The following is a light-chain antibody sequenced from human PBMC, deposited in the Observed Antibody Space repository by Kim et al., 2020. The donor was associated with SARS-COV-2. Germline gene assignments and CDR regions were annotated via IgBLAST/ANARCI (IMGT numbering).Light chain of an antibody. CDR1: QDITKF. V-gene: IGKV1-33*01. CDR2: DAS. J-gene: IGKJ2*01. Sequence: DIQITQSPSSLSASVGDRVTITCQADQDITKFLRWYQQIPGRAPKVLIYDASKLERGVPLRFSGSGSARLFTLTIGSLQPEDAATYYCQQYDSVPYTFGQGTKLEI. CDR3: QQYDSVPYT.